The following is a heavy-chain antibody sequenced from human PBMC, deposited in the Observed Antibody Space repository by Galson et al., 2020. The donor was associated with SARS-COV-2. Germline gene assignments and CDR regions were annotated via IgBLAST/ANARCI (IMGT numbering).Heavy chain of an antibody. Sequence: ASVKVSCKASGYIFDDFGISWVRQAPGQGLEWMGWIKTYNGDTNYAQKLQGRVTMTTDAPTSTVYMALRSLNFDDTAVYFCASEYDPDGIDYYYLDLWCQGALVPGSS. D-gene: IGHD3-22*01. J-gene: IGHJ1*01. CDR3: ASEYDPDGIDYYYLDL. CDR2: IKTYNGDT. CDR1: GYIFDDFG. V-gene: IGHV1-18*04.